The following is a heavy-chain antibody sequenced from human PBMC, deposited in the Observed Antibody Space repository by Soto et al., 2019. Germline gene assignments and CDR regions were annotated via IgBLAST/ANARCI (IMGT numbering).Heavy chain of an antibody. J-gene: IGHJ5*02. CDR3: AVDDYGGSSGWFDP. CDR1: GFTLSNYA. D-gene: IGHD4-17*01. Sequence: EVQLLQSGGGLVQPGGSLRLSCTASGFTLSNYAMNWVRQAPGKGLEWVSAVSTSGGATYYADSVKGRFTISRDNSRNTLYLQMNSLRADDSAVYYCAVDDYGGSSGWFDPWGQGTLVTVSS. CDR2: VSTSGGAT. V-gene: IGHV3-23*01.